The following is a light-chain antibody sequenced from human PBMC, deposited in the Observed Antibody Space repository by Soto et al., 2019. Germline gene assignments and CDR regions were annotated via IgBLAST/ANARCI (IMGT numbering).Light chain of an antibody. Sequence: DIQMTQSPSTLSASVGDRVTITCRASQTISSMLAWYQQKPGKAPRLLIYKASNLENGVPSRFSGSGSGTECTLTISSLQPDDFATYYCQQYSSYSPYTFGQGTKLEI. CDR3: QQYSSYSPYT. J-gene: IGKJ2*01. V-gene: IGKV1-5*03. CDR1: QTISSM. CDR2: KAS.